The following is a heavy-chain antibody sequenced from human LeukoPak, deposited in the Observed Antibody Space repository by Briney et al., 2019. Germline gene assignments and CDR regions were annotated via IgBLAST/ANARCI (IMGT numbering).Heavy chain of an antibody. V-gene: IGHV1-69*02. CDR1: GGTFSSYT. D-gene: IGHD2-2*02. CDR2: IIPILGIA. Sequence: ASVKVSCKASGGTFSSYTISWVRQAPGQGLEWMGRIIPILGIANYAQKSQGRVTITADKSTSTAYMELSSLRSEDTAVYYCAGTGYCSSTSCYTWGTNYYYYYGMDVWGQGTTVTVSS. J-gene: IGHJ6*02. CDR3: AGTGYCSSTSCYTWGTNYYYYYGMDV.